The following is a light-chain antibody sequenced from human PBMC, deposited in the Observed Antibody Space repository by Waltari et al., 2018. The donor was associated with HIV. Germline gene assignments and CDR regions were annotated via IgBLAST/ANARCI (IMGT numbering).Light chain of an antibody. V-gene: IGLV2-14*01. CDR1: SSDVGGYNY. CDR3: SSYTSSSTWV. Sequence: QSALTQPASVSGSPGQSITISCPGTSSDVGGYNYVSWYQQPPGKAPKLMIYEVSNRPSGVSNRFAGSKSGNTASLTISGLQAEDEADYYCSSYTSSSTWVFGGGTKLTVL. J-gene: IGLJ3*02. CDR2: EVS.